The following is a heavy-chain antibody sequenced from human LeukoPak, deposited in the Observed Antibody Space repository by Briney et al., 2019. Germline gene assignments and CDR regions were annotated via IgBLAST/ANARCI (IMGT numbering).Heavy chain of an antibody. J-gene: IGHJ6*03. Sequence: ASVKVSCKASGYTFTSYGISWVRQAPGQGLEWMGWISAYNGNTNYAQKLQGRVTMTTDTSTSTAYMELRSLRSDDTAVYYCARDPGEIRIAAAGRPDYYYYYMDVWGKGTTVTVSS. D-gene: IGHD6-13*01. CDR1: GYTFTSYG. V-gene: IGHV1-18*01. CDR2: ISAYNGNT. CDR3: ARDPGEIRIAAAGRPDYYYYYMDV.